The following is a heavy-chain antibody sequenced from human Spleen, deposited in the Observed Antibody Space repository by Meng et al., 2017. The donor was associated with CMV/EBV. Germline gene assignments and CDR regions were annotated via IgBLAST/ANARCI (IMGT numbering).Heavy chain of an antibody. J-gene: IGHJ4*02. V-gene: IGHV4-34*01. CDR1: GGSFSTYY. CDR2: INHSGST. D-gene: IGHD6-6*01. CDR3: ASYSSSSGYFDY. Sequence: SETLSLTCAVYGGSFSTYYWSWIRQPPGKGLEWIGEINHSGSTNYNPSLKSRVTISVDTSKNQFSLKLSSVTAADTAVYYCASYSSSSGYFDYWGQGTLVTVSS.